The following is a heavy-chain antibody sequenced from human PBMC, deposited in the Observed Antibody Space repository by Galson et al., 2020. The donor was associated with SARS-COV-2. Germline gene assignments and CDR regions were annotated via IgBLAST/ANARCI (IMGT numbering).Heavy chain of an antibody. V-gene: IGHV5-51*01. CDR3: ARHGASSGWYEGIDY. CDR2: IYPDDSYT. J-gene: IGHJ4*02. D-gene: IGHD6-19*01. Sequence: GESLKISCRTSGYSFTNYWIGWVRQVPGKGLEWMGIIYPDDSYTIYSPSFQGQVIISADKSISTAFLQWSSLKASDTAIYYCARHGASSGWYEGIDYWGQGTLVTVSS. CDR1: GYSFTNYW.